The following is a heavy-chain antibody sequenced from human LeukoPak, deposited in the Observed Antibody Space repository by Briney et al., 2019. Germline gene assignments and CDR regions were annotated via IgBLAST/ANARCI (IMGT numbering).Heavy chain of an antibody. Sequence: GGSLRLSCAASGFTFSSYGMSWVRQAPGKGLEWVSGISGSGGSTYYADSVKGRFTISRDNSKNTLYLQMNSLRAEDTAVYYCARHSSTTALFHAFDIWGQGTMVTVSS. V-gene: IGHV3-23*01. D-gene: IGHD2/OR15-2a*01. CDR2: ISGSGGST. CDR1: GFTFSSYG. J-gene: IGHJ3*02. CDR3: ARHSSTTALFHAFDI.